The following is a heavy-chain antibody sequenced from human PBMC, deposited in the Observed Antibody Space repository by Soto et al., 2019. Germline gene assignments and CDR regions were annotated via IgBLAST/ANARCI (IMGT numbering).Heavy chain of an antibody. Sequence: ERSLRLSVGDPGFTFSSYGMDWFRQAPGKGLGCVAVISDTGSSHYYADSVEGRFTISRENSKNTPSLHMDSLRVEDTAVYYCAKDRGGDCHDNSCYFGADYWGQGTPVTVSS. J-gene: IGHJ4*02. CDR1: GFTFSSYG. CDR3: AKDRGGDCHDNSCYFGADY. D-gene: IGHD2-2*01. CDR2: ISDTGSSH. V-gene: IGHV3-30*18.